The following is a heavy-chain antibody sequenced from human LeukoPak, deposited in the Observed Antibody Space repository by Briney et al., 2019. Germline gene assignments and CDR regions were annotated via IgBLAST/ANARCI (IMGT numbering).Heavy chain of an antibody. Sequence: SETLSLTCAVYGGSFSGYYWTWIRQPPGKGLEWIGEISHSGSANYNPSLKSRVTISVDTSKNQFSLKLSSVTAADTAVYYCARSPRGGFGESQGVDYWGQGTLVTVSS. V-gene: IGHV4-34*01. J-gene: IGHJ4*02. D-gene: IGHD3-10*01. CDR1: GGSFSGYY. CDR2: ISHSGSA. CDR3: ARSPRGGFGESQGVDY.